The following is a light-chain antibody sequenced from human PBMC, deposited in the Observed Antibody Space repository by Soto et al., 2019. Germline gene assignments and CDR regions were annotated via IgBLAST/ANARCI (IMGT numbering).Light chain of an antibody. V-gene: IGKV1-5*01. CDR1: QSISSW. CDR2: DAS. CDR3: QQYNSYSRNT. Sequence: DIQMTQSPSTLSASVGDRVTITCRASQSISSWLAWYQQKPGKAPKLLIYDASSLESGVPSRFSGSGSETEFTLTISSLQPDDFATYYCQQYNSYSRNTFGQGTKLEIK. J-gene: IGKJ2*01.